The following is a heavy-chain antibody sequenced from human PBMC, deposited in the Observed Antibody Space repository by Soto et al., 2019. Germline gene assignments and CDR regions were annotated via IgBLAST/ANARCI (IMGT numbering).Heavy chain of an antibody. J-gene: IGHJ6*02. Sequence: SDTLSLTCTFSGVSFSSISNHYCSWLRQPPGKGLEWIGYISNSGFISYNPSLKSRLIISVDTSQNQVYLKLASVTAADTAVYYCSTQGFGILHGLVDVWGQGTTVT. CDR2: ISNSGFI. V-gene: IGHV4-4*09. CDR1: GVSFSSISNHY. CDR3: STQGFGILHGLVDV. D-gene: IGHD3-10*01.